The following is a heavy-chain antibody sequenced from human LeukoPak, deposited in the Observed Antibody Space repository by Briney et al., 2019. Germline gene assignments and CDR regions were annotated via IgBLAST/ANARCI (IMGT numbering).Heavy chain of an antibody. CDR1: GGSISSYS. Sequence: SETLSLTCTVSGGSISSYSWSWIRQPPGKGLEWIGYIYYSGSTNYNPSLKSRVTISVDTSKNQFSLKLSSVTAADTAVYYCARGGDMVRGRMDVWGQGTTVTVSS. J-gene: IGHJ6*02. CDR3: ARGGDMVRGRMDV. V-gene: IGHV4-59*01. D-gene: IGHD3-10*01. CDR2: IYYSGST.